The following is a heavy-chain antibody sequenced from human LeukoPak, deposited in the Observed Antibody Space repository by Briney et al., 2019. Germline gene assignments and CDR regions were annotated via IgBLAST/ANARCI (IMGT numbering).Heavy chain of an antibody. V-gene: IGHV3-23*01. J-gene: IGHJ4*02. D-gene: IGHD3-16*02. Sequence: GGSLTLSCAPSGSTFRSFAMFGLGQAPGKGLECVSVISGSGARTYNADSVRGRFAISRDNPKSTLYLQMNSLRAEDTAVYYCAKGQKLFGGIIVDYWGQGVLVTVSS. CDR2: ISGSGART. CDR3: AKGQKLFGGIIVDY. CDR1: GSTFRSFA.